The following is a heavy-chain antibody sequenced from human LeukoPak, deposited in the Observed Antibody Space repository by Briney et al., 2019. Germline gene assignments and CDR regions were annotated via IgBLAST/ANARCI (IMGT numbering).Heavy chain of an antibody. J-gene: IGHJ4*02. CDR3: AKDRLLWFGEPTDY. CDR2: ISGSGGST. Sequence: GGSLRLSCAASGFTFSSYSMNWVRQAPGKGLEWVSVISGSGGSTYYADSVKGRFTISRDDSKNTLYLQMNSLRAEDTAVYYCAKDRLLWFGEPTDYWGQGTLVTVSS. V-gene: IGHV3-23*01. CDR1: GFTFSSYS. D-gene: IGHD3-10*01.